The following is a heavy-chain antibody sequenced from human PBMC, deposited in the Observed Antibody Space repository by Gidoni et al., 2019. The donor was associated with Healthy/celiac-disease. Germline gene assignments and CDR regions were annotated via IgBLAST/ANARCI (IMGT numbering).Heavy chain of an antibody. CDR2: IYHSGIT. D-gene: IGHD2-15*01. V-gene: IGHV4-38-2*02. Sequence: QVQLQESGPGLVKTAETLSLTCTVSGYSISSGYYWGWIRQPPGKGLEWIGSIYHSGITYSNPSLKSRVTISVDTSKNQFSLKLSSVTAADTAVYYCARDVGYCSGGSCQNWFDPWGQGTLVTVSS. J-gene: IGHJ5*02. CDR3: ARDVGYCSGGSCQNWFDP. CDR1: GYSISSGYY.